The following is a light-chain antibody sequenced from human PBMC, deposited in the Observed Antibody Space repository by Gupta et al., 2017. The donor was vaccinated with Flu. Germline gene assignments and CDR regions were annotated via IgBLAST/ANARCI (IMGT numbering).Light chain of an antibody. CDR3: QQRSYWPPIT. CDR2: EAS. J-gene: IGKJ5*01. CDR1: QSVSSY. V-gene: IGKV3-11*01. Sequence: DIVLTQSPATLSLSPGERATLSCRASQSVSSYLAWYQQKPGQAPRLLIYEASNRATGIPARFSGRGSGTDFTLTISSLETEDFAVYYGQQRSYWPPITFGQEARLEMK.